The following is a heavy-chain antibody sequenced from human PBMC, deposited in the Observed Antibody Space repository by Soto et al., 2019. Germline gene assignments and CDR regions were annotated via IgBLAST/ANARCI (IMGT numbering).Heavy chain of an antibody. J-gene: IGHJ5*02. CDR2: ISYDGSNK. CDR1: GFTFSSYA. V-gene: IGHV3-30-3*01. CDR3: ARQGIAARLGSRSWFDP. D-gene: IGHD6-6*01. Sequence: PGGSLRLSCAASGFTFSSYAMHWVRQAPGKGLEWVAVISYDGSNKYYADSVKGQVTISADKSISTAYLQWSSLKASDTAMYYCARQGIAARLGSRSWFDPWGQGTLVTVSS.